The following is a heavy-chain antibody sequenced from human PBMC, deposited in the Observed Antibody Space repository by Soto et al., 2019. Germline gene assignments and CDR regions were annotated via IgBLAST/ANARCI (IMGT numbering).Heavy chain of an antibody. J-gene: IGHJ4*02. CDR2: IIPIIGTA. CDR3: VRGGSRQGY. D-gene: IGHD3-16*01. Sequence: QVQLVQSGAEDYKPESSVKVSLNASGSTFSSYDISWVRQAPGQGLEWTRGIIPIIGTANYAQKVQGRVTITEDKSTSTAYMELSSLGSEDTPVHYCVRGGSRQGYWGQGTLVTVSS. CDR1: GSTFSSYD. V-gene: IGHV1-69*14.